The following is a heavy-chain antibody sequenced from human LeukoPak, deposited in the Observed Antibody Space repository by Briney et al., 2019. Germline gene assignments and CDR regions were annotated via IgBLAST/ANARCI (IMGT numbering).Heavy chain of an antibody. V-gene: IGHV4-61*01. CDR1: GGSVSSVSSY. CDR2: IYYSGST. D-gene: IGHD3-22*01. Sequence: SQTPSLTCTVSGGSVSSVSSYWSWIQPPPGKGLELVGYIYYSGSTNYNPSLKSRVTISVDTSKNQFSLKLSSVTAADTAVYYCARAVVYYDSSGYYYYYGMDVWGQGTTVTVSS. J-gene: IGHJ6*02. CDR3: ARAVVYYDSSGYYYYYGMDV.